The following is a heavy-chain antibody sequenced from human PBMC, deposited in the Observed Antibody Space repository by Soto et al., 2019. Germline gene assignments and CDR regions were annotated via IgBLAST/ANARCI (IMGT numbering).Heavy chain of an antibody. CDR2: IYKSATT. Sequence: SETLSLTCSVSGDSISIVDYFWAWIRQPPGQALEYIGYIYKSATTYYNPSFESRVAISLDTSKSQFSLNVTSVTAADTAVYFCARGRYCLTGRCFPNWFDSWGQGTLVTV. D-gene: IGHD2-15*01. CDR1: GDSISIVDYF. J-gene: IGHJ5*01. V-gene: IGHV4-30-4*08. CDR3: ARGRYCLTGRCFPNWFDS.